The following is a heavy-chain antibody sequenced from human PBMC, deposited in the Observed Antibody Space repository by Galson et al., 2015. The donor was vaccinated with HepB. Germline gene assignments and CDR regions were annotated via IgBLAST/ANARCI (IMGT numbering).Heavy chain of an antibody. CDR3: ARDLGGYDYYAFDI. Sequence: SLRLSCAASGFTFSSYSMNWVRQAPGKGLEWVSSISSSSSYIYYADSVKGRFTISRDNAKNPLYLQMNSLRAEDTAVYYCARDLGGYDYYAFDIWGQGTMVTVSS. CDR2: ISSSSSYI. J-gene: IGHJ3*02. V-gene: IGHV3-21*01. CDR1: GFTFSSYS. D-gene: IGHD5-12*01.